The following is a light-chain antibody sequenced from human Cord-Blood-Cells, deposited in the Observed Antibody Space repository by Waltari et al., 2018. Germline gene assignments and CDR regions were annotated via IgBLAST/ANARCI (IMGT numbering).Light chain of an antibody. J-gene: IGLJ3*02. V-gene: IGLV2-14*03. CDR3: SSYTSSSTLV. CDR2: DVS. CDR1: SSDVGGYND. Sequence: QSALTQPASVSGSPGQSITMSCIGTSSDVGGYNDVSWYQQHPGKAPKPMLFDVSNRTSGLSHRFSGSKSCNTASLTISGLQAEDEADYYCSSYTSSSTLVFGGGTKLTVL.